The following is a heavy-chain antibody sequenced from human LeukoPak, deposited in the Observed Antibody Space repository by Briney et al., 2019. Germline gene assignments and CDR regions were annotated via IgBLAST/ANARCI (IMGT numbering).Heavy chain of an antibody. J-gene: IGHJ3*02. CDR3: ARAPRVDFWSGYWGATNAFDI. D-gene: IGHD3-3*01. V-gene: IGHV1-8*03. Sequence: ASVKVSCKASGYTFTSYDINWVRQATGQGLEWMGWMNPNSGNTGYAQKFQGRVTITRNTSISTAYMELSSLRSEDTAVYYCARAPRVDFWSGYWGATNAFDIWGQGTMVTVSS. CDR2: MNPNSGNT. CDR1: GYTFTSYD.